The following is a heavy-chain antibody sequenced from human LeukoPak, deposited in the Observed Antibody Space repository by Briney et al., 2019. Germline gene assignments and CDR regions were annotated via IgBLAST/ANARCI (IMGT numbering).Heavy chain of an antibody. Sequence: GGSLRLSCAASGFTFSSYSMNWVRQAPGKGLEWVSSISSSSSYIYYADSVKGRFTISRDNAKNTLYLQMNSLRAEDTAVYYCARVRYCSSTSCYTGQTDYWGQGTLVTVSS. CDR1: GFTFSSYS. V-gene: IGHV3-21*01. CDR3: ARVRYCSSTSCYTGQTDY. D-gene: IGHD2-2*02. J-gene: IGHJ4*02. CDR2: ISSSSSYI.